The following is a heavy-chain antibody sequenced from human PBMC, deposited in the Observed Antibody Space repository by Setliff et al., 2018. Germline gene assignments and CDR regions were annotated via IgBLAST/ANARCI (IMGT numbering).Heavy chain of an antibody. D-gene: IGHD2-15*01. CDR1: GFTFSSYW. Sequence: GGSLRLSCAASGFTFSSYWMSWVRQAPGKGLEWVANIKQDGSEKYYVDSVKGRFTISRDNAKNSLYLQMNSLRAGDTAVYYCARILGCCSGGSCYVPYWGQGTLVTVSS. CDR2: IKQDGSEK. V-gene: IGHV3-7*01. CDR3: ARILGCCSGGSCYVPY. J-gene: IGHJ4*02.